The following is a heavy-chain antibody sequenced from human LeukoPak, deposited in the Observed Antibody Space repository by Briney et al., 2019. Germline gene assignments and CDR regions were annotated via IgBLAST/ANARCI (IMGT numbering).Heavy chain of an antibody. CDR2: INPISVDT. CDR1: GYTFTGYY. D-gene: IGHD4-11*01. V-gene: IGHV1-2*02. J-gene: IGHJ4*02. CDR3: ARGVDLYSNYFDY. Sequence: ASVKVSCKASGYTFTGYYMHWVRQAPGQGLEWMGSINPISVDTNYAQKFQGGVTMTRDTSISTAYMELSRLRSDDTAVYHCARGVDLYSNYFDYWGQGTPVTVSS.